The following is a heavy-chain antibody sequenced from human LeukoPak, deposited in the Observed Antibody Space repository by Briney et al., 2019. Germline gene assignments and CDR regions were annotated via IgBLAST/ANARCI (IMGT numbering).Heavy chain of an antibody. CDR3: ARASWASTTDAVR. CDR1: GLSFTTFA. V-gene: IGHV3-23*01. Sequence: GGSLRLSCAASGLSFTTFAMSWVRQGPARGLEWVSSMKGTGETFYADSVKGRFTLSRDSSRNTVHLQLNNLRVEDTAIYYCARASWASTTDAVRWGQGTLVTVSS. D-gene: IGHD1-14*01. CDR2: MKGTGET. J-gene: IGHJ4*02.